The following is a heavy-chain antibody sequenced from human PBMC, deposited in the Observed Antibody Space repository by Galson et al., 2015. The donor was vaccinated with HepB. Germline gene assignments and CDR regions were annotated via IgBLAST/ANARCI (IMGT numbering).Heavy chain of an antibody. D-gene: IGHD2-2*01. CDR3: ARRICSSTSCEDDAFDI. Sequence: SVKVSCKASGGTFSSYAISWVRQAPGQGLEWMGGIIPIFGTANYAQKFQGRVTITADESTSTAYMELSSLRSEDTAVYYCARRICSSTSCEDDAFDIWGQGTMVTVSS. CDR2: IIPIFGTA. CDR1: GGTFSSYA. V-gene: IGHV1-69*13. J-gene: IGHJ3*02.